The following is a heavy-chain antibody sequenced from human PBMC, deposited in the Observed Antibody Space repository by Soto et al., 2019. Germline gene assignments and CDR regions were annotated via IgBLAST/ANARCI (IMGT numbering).Heavy chain of an antibody. J-gene: IGHJ5*02. CDR1: GFTFSTYA. V-gene: IGHV3-23*01. D-gene: IGHD2-2*01. CDR2: ISGSGSST. CDR3: AKEGQLLPRGWFDP. Sequence: GGSLRLSCAASGFTFSTYAMSWVRQAPGKGLEWVSAISGSGSSTYYADSVKGRFTISRDNSKNTLCLQMNSLRAEDTALYYCAKEGQLLPRGWFDPWGQGTLVTVSS.